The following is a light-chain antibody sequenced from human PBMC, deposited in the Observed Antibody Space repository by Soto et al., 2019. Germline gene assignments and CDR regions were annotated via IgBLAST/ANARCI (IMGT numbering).Light chain of an antibody. CDR2: YKSDSGK. V-gene: IGLV5-45*02. J-gene: IGLJ2*01. Sequence: QPVLTQPSSLSASPGASASLTCTFRSGIDVGAYTIYWYQQKPGSPPQFLLRYKSDSGKQQGAEIPSRFARSKDASSKAGILRTSGLQSDDEAAYYGVIWQSDAVVFGGGTKLPVL. CDR1: SGIDVGAYT. CDR3: VIWQSDAVV.